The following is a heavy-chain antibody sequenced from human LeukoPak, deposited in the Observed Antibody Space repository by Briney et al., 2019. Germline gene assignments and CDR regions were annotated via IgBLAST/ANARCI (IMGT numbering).Heavy chain of an antibody. D-gene: IGHD6-13*01. CDR2: INPNSGGT. J-gene: IGHJ4*02. CDR1: GYTXTGYY. Sequence: ASVKVSCKASGYTXTGYYMHWVRQAPGQGLEWMGWINPNSGGTNYAQKFQGRVTMTRDTSISTAYMELSRLRSDDTAVYYCARGNFSSSWIDYWGQGTLVTVSS. CDR3: ARGNFSSSWIDY. V-gene: IGHV1-2*02.